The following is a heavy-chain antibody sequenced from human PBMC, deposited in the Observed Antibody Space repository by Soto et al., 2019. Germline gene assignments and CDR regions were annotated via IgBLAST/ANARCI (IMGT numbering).Heavy chain of an antibody. V-gene: IGHV1-8*02. CDR2: IIPIFGYT. J-gene: IGHJ4*02. D-gene: IGHD3-16*02. Sequence: GASVKVSCKASGGTFSSYAISWVRQAPGQGLEWMGGIIPIFGYTDYAQKFQDRVTMTGNTSITTAYMELSSLRSEDTAVYYCVRGRVMITFGVVIVIDYWGQGSPVTVSS. CDR1: GGTFSSYA. CDR3: VRGRVMITFGVVIVIDY.